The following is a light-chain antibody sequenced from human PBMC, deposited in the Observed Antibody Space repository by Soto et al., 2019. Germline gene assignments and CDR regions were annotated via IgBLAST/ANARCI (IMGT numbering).Light chain of an antibody. J-gene: IGKJ1*01. CDR3: HLYNNEPRR. Sequence: IEMTQSPSSLSVSLGDSGTLTCRASQSVSSNLAWYQQKPGQAPRLLIYGASTRATGIPARFSGSGSGTDLTLTICSLRFGDFPSYYCHLYNNEPRRFAQGTKVDIK. CDR2: GAS. V-gene: IGKV3-15*01. CDR1: QSVSSN.